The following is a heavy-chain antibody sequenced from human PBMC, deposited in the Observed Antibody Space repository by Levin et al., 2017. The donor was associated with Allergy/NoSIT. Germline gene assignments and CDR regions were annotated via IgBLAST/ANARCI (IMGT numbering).Heavy chain of an antibody. CDR2: ISWNSLTI. V-gene: IGHV3-9*01. CDR3: VKDISAYDARYFDA. Sequence: GGSLRLSCAASGFTFDDFAMHWVRQVPGKGLEWVSYISWNSLTIEYADSVKGRFTISRDNAKNSLYLQMNSLRPEDTALYYCVKDISAYDARYFDAWGQGARVTVSS. D-gene: IGHD5-12*01. CDR1: GFTFDDFA. J-gene: IGHJ5*02.